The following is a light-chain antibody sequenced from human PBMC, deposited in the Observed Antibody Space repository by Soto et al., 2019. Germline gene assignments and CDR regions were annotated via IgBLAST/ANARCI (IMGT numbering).Light chain of an antibody. Sequence: QSALTQPASVSGSPGQSITISCTGTSSDVGGYNFVSWYQHHPGKAPKLMIYEVSXRPSGVSNRFSGAKSGNTASLTISGLQAEDECDYYCCSHTSNRALNWVFGGGTKLTVL. V-gene: IGLV2-14*01. J-gene: IGLJ3*02. CDR1: SSDVGGYNF. CDR3: CSHTSNRALNWV. CDR2: EVS.